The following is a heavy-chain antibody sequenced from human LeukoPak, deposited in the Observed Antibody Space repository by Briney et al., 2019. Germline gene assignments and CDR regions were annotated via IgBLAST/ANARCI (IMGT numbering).Heavy chain of an antibody. Sequence: AASVKVSCKASGFTFTSSAMQWVRQARGQRLEWIGWIVVGSGNTNYAQKFQERVTITRDMSTSTAYMELSSLRSEDTAVYYCAAQGGPNSSGWTIPIDYWGQGTLVTVCS. CDR3: AAQGGPNSSGWTIPIDY. CDR1: GFTFTSSA. V-gene: IGHV1-58*02. D-gene: IGHD6-19*01. J-gene: IGHJ4*02. CDR2: IVVGSGNT.